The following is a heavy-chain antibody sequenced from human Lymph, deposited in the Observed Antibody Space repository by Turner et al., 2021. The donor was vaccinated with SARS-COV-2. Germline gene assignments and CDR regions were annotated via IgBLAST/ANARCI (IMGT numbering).Heavy chain of an antibody. D-gene: IGHD1-26*01. CDR1: GFTFSTYA. V-gene: IGHV3-30*04. Sequence: QVQLVESGGGVVQPGRSWCPPCAASGFTFSTYAIHWVRQAPGKGLGWVAVISYDGFNKYYSDSVKGQFTTSRDNSKNTLYLQMSSLRAEDTAVYYCARGSGSYLSAFDIWGQGTMVTVSS. CDR3: ARGSGSYLSAFDI. CDR2: ISYDGFNK. J-gene: IGHJ3*02.